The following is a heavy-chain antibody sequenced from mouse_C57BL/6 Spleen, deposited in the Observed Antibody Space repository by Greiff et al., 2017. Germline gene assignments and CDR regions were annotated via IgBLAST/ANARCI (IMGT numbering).Heavy chain of an antibody. V-gene: IGHV5-6*01. CDR1: GFTFSSYG. J-gene: IGHJ2*01. CDR3: ARQGEFFDY. Sequence: EVHLVESGGDLVKPGGSLKLSCAASGFTFSSYGMSWVRQTPDKRLEWVATISSGGSYTYYPDSVKGRFTISRDNAKNTLYLQMSSLKSEDTAMYYCARQGEFFDYWGQGTTLTVSS. CDR2: ISSGGSYT.